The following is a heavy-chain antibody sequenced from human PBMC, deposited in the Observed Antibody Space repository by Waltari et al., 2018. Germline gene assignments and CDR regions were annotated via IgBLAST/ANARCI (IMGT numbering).Heavy chain of an antibody. D-gene: IGHD3-3*01. V-gene: IGHV3-23*01. CDR2: ISGSGGST. J-gene: IGHJ3*02. Sequence: EVQLLESGGGLVQPGGSLSSSCEASGSTFSSYAWSGVRQAPGKGLEWVSAISGSGGSTYYADSVKGRFTISRDNSKNTLYLQMNSLRAEDTAVYYCAKALILRFLEIWGQGTMVTVSS. CDR1: GSTFSSYA. CDR3: AKALILRFLEI.